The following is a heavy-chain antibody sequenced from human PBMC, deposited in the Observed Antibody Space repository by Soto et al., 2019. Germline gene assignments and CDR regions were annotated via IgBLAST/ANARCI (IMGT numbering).Heavy chain of an antibody. J-gene: IGHJ4*01. CDR3: ARDGTMVRGVMSDY. Sequence: SGKFSCSTPGYTFTTDYIHCVRDALGQVRGWLGMIKPRGGSRSYARKCRGRVPMSRDTSTSTVYMELSSLRSEDTAVHYCARDGTMVRGVMSDYTGDGT. V-gene: IGHV1-46*03. CDR1: GYTFTTDY. D-gene: IGHD3-10*01. CDR2: IKPRGGSR.